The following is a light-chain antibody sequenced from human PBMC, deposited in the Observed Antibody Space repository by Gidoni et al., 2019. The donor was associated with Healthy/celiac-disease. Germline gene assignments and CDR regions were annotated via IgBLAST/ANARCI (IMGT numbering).Light chain of an antibody. J-gene: IGKJ1*01. CDR2: GAS. V-gene: IGKV3-20*01. CDR1: QSVSSSY. CDR3: QQYGSSPGT. Sequence: EIVLTQSPGTLSLSPGERATLSCRASQSVSSSYLVWYQQKPGQAPRLLIYGASSRATGIPDRFSGSGSGTDFTLTISRLEPEDFAVYYCQQYGSSPGTFXXXTKVEIK.